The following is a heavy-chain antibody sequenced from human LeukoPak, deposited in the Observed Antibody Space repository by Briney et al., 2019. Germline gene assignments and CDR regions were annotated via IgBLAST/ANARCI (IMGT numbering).Heavy chain of an antibody. CDR2: IKQDGSEK. J-gene: IGHJ4*02. V-gene: IGHV3-7*01. Sequence: GGSLRLSCAASGFTFSSYWMSWVRQAPGKGLEWVANIKQDGSEKYYVDSVKGRFAISRDNAKNSLYLQMNSLRAEDTAVYYCARTYYDFWSLYSSYFDYWGQGTLVTVSS. D-gene: IGHD3-3*01. CDR3: ARTYYDFWSLYSSYFDY. CDR1: GFTFSSYW.